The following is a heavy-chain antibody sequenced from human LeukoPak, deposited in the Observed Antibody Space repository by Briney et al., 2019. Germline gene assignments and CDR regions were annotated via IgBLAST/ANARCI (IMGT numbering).Heavy chain of an antibody. CDR3: AKDFSRRYYYDSSGNLDY. Sequence: PGGSLRLSCAASGFTFSSYAMSWVRQAPGKGLEWVSAISGNGGSTYYADSVKGRFTISRDNSKNTLYLQMNSLRAEDTAVYYCAKDFSRRYYYDSSGNLDYWGQGTLVTVSS. CDR1: GFTFSSYA. CDR2: ISGNGGST. J-gene: IGHJ4*02. D-gene: IGHD3-22*01. V-gene: IGHV3-23*01.